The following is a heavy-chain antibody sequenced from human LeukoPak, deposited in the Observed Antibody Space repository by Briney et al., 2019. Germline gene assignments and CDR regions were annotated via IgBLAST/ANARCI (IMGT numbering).Heavy chain of an antibody. J-gene: IGHJ4*02. D-gene: IGHD2-21*02. CDR1: GFTFSSYA. V-gene: IGHV3-30-3*01. CDR2: ISYDGSNK. CDR3: ARDIDCGGDCYSFSGFDY. Sequence: PGGSLRLSCAASGFTFSSYAMHWVRQAPGKGLEWVAVISYDGSNKYYADSVKGRFTISRDNSKNTLYLQMNSLRAEDTAVYYCARDIDCGGDCYSFSGFDYWGQGTLVTVSS.